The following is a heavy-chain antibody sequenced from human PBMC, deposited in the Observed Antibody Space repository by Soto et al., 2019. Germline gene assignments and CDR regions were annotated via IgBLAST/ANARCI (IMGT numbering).Heavy chain of an antibody. CDR3: AKCSPRYSSGLKAYYFDH. CDR1: EFTFSSYA. Sequence: GSLRLSCAASEFTFSSYAMSWVRQAPGKGLEWVSAISGSGSSSYYADSVKGRFTISRDNSKNTLYLQMNSLRAEDTAVYYCAKCSPRYSSGLKAYYFDHWGQGTLVTVSS. D-gene: IGHD6-19*01. CDR2: ISGSGSSS. J-gene: IGHJ4*02. V-gene: IGHV3-23*01.